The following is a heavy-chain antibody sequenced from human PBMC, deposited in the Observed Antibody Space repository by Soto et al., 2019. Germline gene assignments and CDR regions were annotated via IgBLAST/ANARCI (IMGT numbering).Heavy chain of an antibody. CDR2: INTGNGNT. J-gene: IGHJ4*02. Sequence: GASVKVSCKASGYTFTSYAMHWVRQAPGQRLEWMGWINTGNGNTKYSQKFQGRVTITRDTSASTAYMELSSLRSEDTAVYYCARVDAPGYCSGGSCLTTSPGFDYWGQGTLVTVSS. CDR3: ARVDAPGYCSGGSCLTTSPGFDY. V-gene: IGHV1-3*04. D-gene: IGHD2-15*01. CDR1: GYTFTSYA.